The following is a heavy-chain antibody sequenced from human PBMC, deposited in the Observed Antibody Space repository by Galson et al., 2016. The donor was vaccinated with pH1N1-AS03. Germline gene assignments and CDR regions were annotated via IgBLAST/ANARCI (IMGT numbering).Heavy chain of an antibody. CDR1: GGSIKNYY. J-gene: IGHJ4*02. Sequence: ETLSLTCTVSGGSIKNYYWSWIRQSPGKGLQWIGHIYYSGSTKYNPSLQSRATLSVDASKQQFSLRLTSVTASDTAVYFCARQGCTGSSCYSYFDSWGQGMLVTVSS. CDR3: ARQGCTGSSCYSYFDS. D-gene: IGHD2-15*01. CDR2: IYYSGST. V-gene: IGHV4-59*08.